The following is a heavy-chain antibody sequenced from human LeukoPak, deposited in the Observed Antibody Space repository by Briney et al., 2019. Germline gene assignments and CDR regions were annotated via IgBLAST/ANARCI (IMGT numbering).Heavy chain of an antibody. CDR1: GFTFSSYW. CDR2: IKQDGSEK. V-gene: IGHV3-7*01. D-gene: IGHD3-22*01. J-gene: IGHJ3*02. Sequence: GGSLRLSCAASGFTFSSYWMSWVRQAPGKGLEWVANIKQDGSEKYYVDSVKGRFTNSRDNAKNSLYLQMNSLRAEDTAVYYCARVWDYYDSSGYYYFGAFDIWGQGTMVTVSS. CDR3: ARVWDYYDSSGYYYFGAFDI.